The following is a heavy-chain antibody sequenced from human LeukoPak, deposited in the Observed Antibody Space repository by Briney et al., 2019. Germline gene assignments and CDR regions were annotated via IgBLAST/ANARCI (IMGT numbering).Heavy chain of an antibody. Sequence: GASVKVSCKASGYTFTGYYIHWVRQAPGKGLEWMGRINPNSGGTYYAQKFQGRVTMTRDTSLTTAYMELSSLTSDDTAIYYCARDQEVTTFDYWGQGTLVTVSS. CDR2: INPNSGGT. D-gene: IGHD4-17*01. J-gene: IGHJ4*02. CDR1: GYTFTGYY. CDR3: ARDQEVTTFDY. V-gene: IGHV1-2*06.